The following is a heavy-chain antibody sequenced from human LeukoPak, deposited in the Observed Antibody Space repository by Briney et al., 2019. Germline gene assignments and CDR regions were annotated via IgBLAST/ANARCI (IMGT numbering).Heavy chain of an antibody. CDR2: ISYDGSNK. CDR3: ARVGRTTWAFDI. V-gene: IGHV3-30*03. D-gene: IGHD1-7*01. Sequence: GGSLRLSCAASGFTFSSYGMHWVRQAPGKGLEWVAVISYDGSNKYYADSVKGRFTISRDNSKNTLYLQMNSLRAEDTAVYYCARVGRTTWAFDIWGQGTMVTVSS. CDR1: GFTFSSYG. J-gene: IGHJ3*02.